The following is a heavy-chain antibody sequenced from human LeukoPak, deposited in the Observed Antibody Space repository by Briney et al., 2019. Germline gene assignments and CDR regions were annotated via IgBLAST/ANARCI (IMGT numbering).Heavy chain of an antibody. CDR1: GGSISSSSYY. CDR2: IYYSGST. V-gene: IGHV4-39*07. D-gene: IGHD3-22*01. CDR3: ASRITMIVVDPLFDI. J-gene: IGHJ3*02. Sequence: SETLSLTCTVSGGSISSSSYYWGWIRQPPGKGLEWIGSIYYSGSTYYNPSLKSRVTISVDTSKNQFSLKLSSVTAADTAVYYCASRITMIVVDPLFDIWGQGTMVTVS.